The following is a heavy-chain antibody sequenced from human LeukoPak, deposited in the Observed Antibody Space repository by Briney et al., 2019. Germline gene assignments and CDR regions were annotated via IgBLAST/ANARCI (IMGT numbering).Heavy chain of an antibody. Sequence: GGSLRLSCAASGFAFSNYYMSWIRQAPGKGLEWVSYISSSGSTIYYADSVKGRFTISRDNAKNSLYLQMNSLRADDTAVYYCARDRTYGSGSYYDYWGQGTLVTVSS. D-gene: IGHD3-10*01. V-gene: IGHV3-11*01. J-gene: IGHJ4*02. CDR2: ISSSGSTI. CDR1: GFAFSNYY. CDR3: ARDRTYGSGSYYDY.